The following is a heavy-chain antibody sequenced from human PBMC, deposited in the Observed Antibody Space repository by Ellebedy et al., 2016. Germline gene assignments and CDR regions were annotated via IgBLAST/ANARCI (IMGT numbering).Heavy chain of an antibody. CDR3: ARAMTTSWHNFDH. V-gene: IGHV3-30-3*01. CDR2: ISFGEINE. Sequence: GESLKISCAASGFTFSTYPMHWVRQAPGKGLDWVALISFGEINEYYAASVKGRFTISRDNSRNTLYLQMNSLRAEDMAVYYCARAMTTSWHNFDHWGQGTLVTVSS. D-gene: IGHD2-2*01. J-gene: IGHJ4*02. CDR1: GFTFSTYP.